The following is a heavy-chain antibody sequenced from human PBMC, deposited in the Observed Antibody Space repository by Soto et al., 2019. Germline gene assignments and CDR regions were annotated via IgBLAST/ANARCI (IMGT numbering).Heavy chain of an antibody. CDR2: ISAYNGNT. CDR3: ARDHWEVPAAAPYNWFDP. V-gene: IGHV1-18*01. J-gene: IGHJ5*02. D-gene: IGHD2-2*01. CDR1: GYTFTSYG. Sequence: QVQLVQSGAEVKKPGASVKVSCKASGYTFTSYGISWVRQAPGQGLEWMGWISAYNGNTNYAQKLQGRVTMTTDTSTSTAYMELRSLRSVDTAVYYCARDHWEVPAAAPYNWFDPWGQGTLVTVSS.